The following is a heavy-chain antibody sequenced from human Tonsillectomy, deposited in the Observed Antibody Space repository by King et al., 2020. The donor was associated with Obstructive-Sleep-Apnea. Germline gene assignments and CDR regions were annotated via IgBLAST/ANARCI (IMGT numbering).Heavy chain of an antibody. J-gene: IGHJ4*02. CDR1: GFTFSSYW. CDR2: INSDGSST. D-gene: IGHD5-18*01. CDR3: ARAPRYSYGHDY. Sequence: VQLVESGGGLVQPGGSLRLSCAASGFTFSSYWMHWVRQAPGKGLVWVSRINSDGSSTNYADSVKGRFTISRDKAKNTPYLQMNSLRAEDTAVYYCARAPRYSYGHDYWGQGTLVTVSS. V-gene: IGHV3-74*01.